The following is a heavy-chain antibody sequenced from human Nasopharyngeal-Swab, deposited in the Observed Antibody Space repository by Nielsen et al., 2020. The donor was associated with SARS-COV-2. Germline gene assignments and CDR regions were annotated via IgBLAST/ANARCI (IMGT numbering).Heavy chain of an antibody. CDR3: ARGAEYSYGYYAFDI. CDR2: IYYSGSI. D-gene: IGHD5-18*01. V-gene: IGHV4-59*13. J-gene: IGHJ3*02. CDR1: GGSISYYY. Sequence: SETLSLTCTVSGGSISYYYWTWIRQPPGKGLEWIGYIYYSGSIHYNPSLKSRVTISLDTSKNQFSLRPSSLTAADTAVYYCARGAEYSYGYYAFDIWGPGTMVTVSS.